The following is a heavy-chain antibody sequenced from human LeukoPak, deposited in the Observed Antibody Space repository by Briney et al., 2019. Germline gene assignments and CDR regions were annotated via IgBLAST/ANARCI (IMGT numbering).Heavy chain of an antibody. Sequence: GESLKISCNGVGYXFTSYWSVWVRQMLGKGLEWMGSISPRNSDNRYSTYFQGQVTISVDESISTAYLQWSSLKASDTAIYYCARRQFTGDRGGWFDPWGQGTLVTVSS. J-gene: IGHJ5*02. D-gene: IGHD7-27*01. CDR1: GYXFTSYW. V-gene: IGHV5-51*01. CDR2: ISPRNSDN. CDR3: ARRQFTGDRGGWFDP.